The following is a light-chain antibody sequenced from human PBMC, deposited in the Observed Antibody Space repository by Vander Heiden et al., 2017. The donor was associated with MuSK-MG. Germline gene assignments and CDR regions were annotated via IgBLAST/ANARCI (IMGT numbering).Light chain of an antibody. J-gene: IGKJ2*01. Sequence: DIQMTQSPSSLSASVGDRVTITCRASQTISSSLNWYQQKVGKAPSLLIYATFNLHSGVPSTLSGGRSATDFSLTMRILLPADFTTYYSPQSYSAPFTFSQRTRVQIK. CDR2: ATF. CDR1: QTISSS. CDR3: PQSYSAPFT. V-gene: IGKV1-39*01.